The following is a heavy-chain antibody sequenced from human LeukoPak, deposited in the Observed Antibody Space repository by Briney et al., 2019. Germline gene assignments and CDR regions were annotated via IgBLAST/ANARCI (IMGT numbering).Heavy chain of an antibody. CDR3: AXXXXXXVXTRXPLDI. J-gene: IGHJ3*02. CDR1: GLTFSTYS. CDR2: LNAKGDDP. D-gene: IGHD4-23*01. V-gene: IGHV3-23*01. Sequence: PGGSLRLSCVVSGLTFSTYSMAWVRQAPGKGLEWVSSLNAKGDDPYYSDSVKGRFTIFRDNSKNTLYLQMNSLTAEDTAMYYCAXXXXXXVXTRXPLDIWGRGTMVXVSS.